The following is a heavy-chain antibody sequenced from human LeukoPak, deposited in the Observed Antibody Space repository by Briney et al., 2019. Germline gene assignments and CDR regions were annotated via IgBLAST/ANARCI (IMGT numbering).Heavy chain of an antibody. CDR2: ISSSGSTI. J-gene: IGHJ4*02. Sequence: GGSLRLSCAASGFTFDDYGMSWVRQAPGKGLEWVSYISSSGSTIYYADSVKGRFTISRDNAKNSLYLQMNSLRAEDTAVYYCARDAAGAGSGYDLYDFDYWGQGTLVTVSS. CDR1: GFTFDDYG. V-gene: IGHV3-48*03. CDR3: ARDAAGAGSGYDLYDFDY. D-gene: IGHD5-12*01.